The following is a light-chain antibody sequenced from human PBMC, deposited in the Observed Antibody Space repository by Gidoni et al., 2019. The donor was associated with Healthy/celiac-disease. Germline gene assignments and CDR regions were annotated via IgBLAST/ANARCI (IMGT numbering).Light chain of an antibody. V-gene: IGKV3-11*01. CDR1: QSVSSY. J-gene: IGKJ4*01. CDR3: QQRSNWPPLT. Sequence: ETVLTQSPATLSLSPGERATLSCRASQSVSSYLAWYQQKPGQAPRLLIYDASNRATGIPARCSGSGSGTDFTLTISSREPEDFAVYYCQQRSNWPPLTFGGGTKVEIK. CDR2: DAS.